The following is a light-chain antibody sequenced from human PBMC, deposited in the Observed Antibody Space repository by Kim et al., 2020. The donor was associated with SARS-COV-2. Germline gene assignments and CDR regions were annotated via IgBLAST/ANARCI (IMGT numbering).Light chain of an antibody. CDR1: QSVPANY. Sequence: SPGQRATLSCGASQSVPANYLAWYQQTPGLAPRLLIYHASIRATGIPARFSGSGSGTDFTLTISSLEPEDFALYYCQQYGASPPSSGQGTTVDIK. CDR3: QQYGASPPS. V-gene: IGKV3D-20*01. CDR2: HAS. J-gene: IGKJ1*01.